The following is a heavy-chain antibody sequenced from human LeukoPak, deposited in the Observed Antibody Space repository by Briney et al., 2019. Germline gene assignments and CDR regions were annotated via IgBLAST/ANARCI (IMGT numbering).Heavy chain of an antibody. V-gene: IGHV3-21*01. D-gene: IGHD2-2*01. J-gene: IGHJ4*02. Sequence: GGSLRLSCAASGFTFSSYSMNWVRQAPGKGLEWVSSISSSSSYIYYADSVKGRFTISRDNAKNSLYLQMNSLGAEDTAVYYCARQEGYCSSTSCSPFDYWGQGTLVTVSS. CDR1: GFTFSSYS. CDR2: ISSSSSYI. CDR3: ARQEGYCSSTSCSPFDY.